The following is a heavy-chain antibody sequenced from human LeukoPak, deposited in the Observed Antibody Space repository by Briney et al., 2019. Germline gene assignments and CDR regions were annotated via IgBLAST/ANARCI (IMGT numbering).Heavy chain of an antibody. J-gene: IGHJ4*02. CDR3: ARVHATGYFSLDLGY. D-gene: IGHD3-9*01. CDR2: INPNTGGT. Sequence: ASVKVSCKASGYTFTGYFMHWVRQAPGQGLDWMGWINPNTGGTKYAQKFQGRVTMTRDTSIGTAYMALSTVTSDDTAVYFCARVHATGYFSLDLGYWGQGTLVTVSS. CDR1: GYTFTGYF. V-gene: IGHV1-2*02.